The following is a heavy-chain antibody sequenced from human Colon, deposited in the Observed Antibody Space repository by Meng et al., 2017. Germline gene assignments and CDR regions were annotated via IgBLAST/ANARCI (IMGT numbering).Heavy chain of an antibody. CDR2: IVPDGSIT. V-gene: IGHV3-74*01. J-gene: IGHJ4*02. Sequence: GGSLRLSCGASGFNFGDYIMHWVRQAPGRGLEWISRIVPDGSITNYADSVKGRFTVSRDNAKNTMYLQMNSLRADDTAVYYCARDLGWVLFDYWGQGALVTVSS. CDR1: GFNFGDYI. D-gene: IGHD3-3*01. CDR3: ARDLGWVLFDY.